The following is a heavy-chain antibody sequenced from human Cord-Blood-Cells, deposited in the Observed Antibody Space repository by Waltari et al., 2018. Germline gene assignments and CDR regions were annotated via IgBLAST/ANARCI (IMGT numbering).Heavy chain of an antibody. CDR3: AREQELDY. V-gene: IGHV1-2*02. CDR2: MNPNNGGT. CDR1: GYTFTGYY. Sequence: QVQLVQSGAEVKKPGASVKASCKASGYTFTGYYMHWVRQAPGQGLEWMGWMNPNNGGTNYAQKMQGRVTMTRDTSISTAYMERSRLRSDDTAVYYCAREQELDYWGQGTLVTVSS. J-gene: IGHJ4*02.